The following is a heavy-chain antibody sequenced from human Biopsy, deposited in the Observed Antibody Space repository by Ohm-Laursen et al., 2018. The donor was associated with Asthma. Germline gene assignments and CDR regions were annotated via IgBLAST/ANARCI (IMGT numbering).Heavy chain of an antibody. J-gene: IGHJ3*01. V-gene: IGHV1-3*04. Sequence: ASVKVSCKASGYNFISFAIHWVRQTPGQRLEWMCWVNTGNGDTKYSQKFQGRVTITRDTSASTAYMELRSLRSEDTATYYCARTYYDFLTGQVKDVFGVWGQGTMVTVSS. D-gene: IGHD3-9*01. CDR3: ARTYYDFLTGQVKDVFGV. CDR2: VNTGNGDT. CDR1: GYNFISFA.